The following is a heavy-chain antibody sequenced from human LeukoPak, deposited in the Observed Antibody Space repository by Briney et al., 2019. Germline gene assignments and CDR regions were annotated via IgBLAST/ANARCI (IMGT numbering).Heavy chain of an antibody. J-gene: IGHJ4*02. CDR1: GGSIRNYY. Sequence: SETLSLTCTVSGGSIRNYYWSWIRQSPGKGLEWLGYVYYSGSTNYNPSLKSRITISVDTPKNQFSLKLSSVTAADTAVYYCARWGEAAAGIYYWGQGTLVTVSS. CDR2: VYYSGST. CDR3: ARWGEAAAGIYY. V-gene: IGHV4-59*01. D-gene: IGHD6-13*01.